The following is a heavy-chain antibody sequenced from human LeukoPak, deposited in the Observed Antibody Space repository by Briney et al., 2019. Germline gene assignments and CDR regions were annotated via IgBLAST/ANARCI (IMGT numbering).Heavy chain of an antibody. Sequence: ASVKVSCKASGYTFTGYYMHWVRQAPGQGLEWMGWINPNSGGTNYAQKFQGRVTMTRDTSISTAYMELSRLGSDDTAVYYCATSGTNWNYGWNNWFDPWGQGTLVTVSS. J-gene: IGHJ5*02. CDR1: GYTFTGYY. CDR2: INPNSGGT. D-gene: IGHD1-7*01. CDR3: ATSGTNWNYGWNNWFDP. V-gene: IGHV1-2*02.